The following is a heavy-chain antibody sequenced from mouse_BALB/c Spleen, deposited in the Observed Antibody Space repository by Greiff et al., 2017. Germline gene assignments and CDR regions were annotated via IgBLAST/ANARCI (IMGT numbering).Heavy chain of an antibody. J-gene: IGHJ3*01. CDR1: GFSLTSYG. CDR2: IWSGGST. V-gene: IGHV2-2*02. Sequence: QVQLKESGPGLVQPSQSLSITCTVSGFSLTSYGVHWVRQSPGKGLEWLGVIWSGGSTDYTAAFISRLSISKDNSKSQVFFKMNSLQANDTAIYYCARNYYDSTWFAYWGQGTLVTVSA. D-gene: IGHD2-4*01. CDR3: ARNYYDSTWFAY.